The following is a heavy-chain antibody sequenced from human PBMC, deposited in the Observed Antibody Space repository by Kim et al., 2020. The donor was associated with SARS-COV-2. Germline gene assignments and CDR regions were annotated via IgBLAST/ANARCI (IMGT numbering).Heavy chain of an antibody. J-gene: IGHJ6*01. V-gene: IGHV3-43*01. CDR3: AKATVTTYWDYYYGMDV. D-gene: IGHD4-4*01. CDR2: ISWDGGST. Sequence: GGSLRLSCAASGFTFDDYTMHWVRQAPGKGLEWVSLISWDGGSTYYADSVKGRFTISRDNSKNSLYLQMNSLRTEDTALYYYAKATVTTYWDYYYGMDV. CDR1: GFTFDDYT.